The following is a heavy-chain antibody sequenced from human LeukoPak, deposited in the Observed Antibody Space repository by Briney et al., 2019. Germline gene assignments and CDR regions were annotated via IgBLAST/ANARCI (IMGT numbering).Heavy chain of an antibody. CDR1: GDSITRTTSY. D-gene: IGHD5-12*01. CDR3: SRLADYNSGSWTIDY. Sequence: SETLSLTCTVSGDSITRTTSYWGWIRQPPGKGLEWIGTVYYTGTTYSNPSLKSRVTISVDTSINQFSVKLRSVTAADTAVSYCSRLADYNSGSWTIDYWGQGTLVTVSS. V-gene: IGHV4-39*01. CDR2: VYYTGTT. J-gene: IGHJ4*02.